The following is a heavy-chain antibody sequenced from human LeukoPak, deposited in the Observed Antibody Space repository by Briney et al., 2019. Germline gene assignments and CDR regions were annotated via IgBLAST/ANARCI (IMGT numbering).Heavy chain of an antibody. V-gene: IGHV4-39*07. CDR3: ARGPPQLDY. CDR2: IYYSGST. D-gene: IGHD2-2*01. Sequence: SETLSLTCTVSGGSISSSSYSWGWIRQPPGKGLEWIGSIYYSGSTYYNPSLKSRVTISVDTSKNQFSLKLSSVTAADTAVYYCARGPPQLDYWGQGTLVTVSS. J-gene: IGHJ4*02. CDR1: GGSISSSSYS.